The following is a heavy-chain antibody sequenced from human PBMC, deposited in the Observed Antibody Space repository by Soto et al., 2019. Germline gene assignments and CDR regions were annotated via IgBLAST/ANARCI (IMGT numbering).Heavy chain of an antibody. CDR3: AKDRHYEPTEVVFDY. V-gene: IGHV3-23*01. CDR2: ISGSGGST. CDR1: GFTFSSYA. J-gene: IGHJ4*02. D-gene: IGHD2-21*01. Sequence: EVQLLESGGGLVQPGGSLRLYCAASGFTFSSYAMSWVRQAPGKGLEWVSAISGSGGSTYYADSVKGRFTISRDNSKNTRYLQMNSLRAEDTAVYYCAKDRHYEPTEVVFDYWGQGTLVTVSS.